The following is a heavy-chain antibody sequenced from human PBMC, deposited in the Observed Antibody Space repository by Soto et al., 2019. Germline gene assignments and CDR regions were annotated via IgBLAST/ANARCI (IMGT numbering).Heavy chain of an antibody. J-gene: IGHJ6*02. CDR3: ARVLYYGSGSYSPYGMDV. Sequence: QVQLVQSGAEVKKPGSSVKVSCKTSGVSFNNNGIGWVRQAPGQGLAWMGGVSPPFRTSNYARKCQGRISITAAAATGTVNMELSSLTSEATAQYYCARVLYYGSGSYSPYGMDVWGQGTTVTVSS. D-gene: IGHD3-10*01. CDR1: GVSFNNNG. V-gene: IGHV1-69*01. CDR2: VSPPFRTS.